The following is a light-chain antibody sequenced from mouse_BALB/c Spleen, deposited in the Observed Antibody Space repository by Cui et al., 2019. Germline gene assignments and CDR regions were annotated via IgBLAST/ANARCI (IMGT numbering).Light chain of an antibody. V-gene: IGKV5-48*01. CDR1: QSIGTS. CDR3: QQRNSWPFT. J-gene: IGKJ4*01. Sequence: DILLTQSPAILSVSPGERVSFSCRASQSIGTSIHWYQQRTNGSPRLLIKYASESISGIPSRFSGSGSATDFTLSINSVESEDIADYYCQQRNSWPFTFGSGTKLEIK. CDR2: YAS.